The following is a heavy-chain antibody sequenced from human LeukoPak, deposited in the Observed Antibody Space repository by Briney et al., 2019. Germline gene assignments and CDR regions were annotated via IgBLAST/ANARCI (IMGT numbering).Heavy chain of an antibody. V-gene: IGHV3-7*03. CDR3: ARDRDGKDY. CDR2: IQQNGIEK. Sequence: GGSLRLSCAASGFAFSDSWMSWVRQAPGKGLEWVASIQQNGIEKYYVDSVKGRFTISRDNAKNSLDLQMNSLTAEDTAVYYCARDRDGKDYWGQGTLFTVSS. J-gene: IGHJ4*02. D-gene: IGHD1-1*01. CDR1: GFAFSDSW.